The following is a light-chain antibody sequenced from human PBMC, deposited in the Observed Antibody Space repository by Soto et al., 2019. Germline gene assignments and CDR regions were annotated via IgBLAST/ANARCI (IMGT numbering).Light chain of an antibody. J-gene: IGKJ5*01. CDR1: QCVSSH. CDR3: QPRSFAIT. CDR2: DAS. V-gene: IGKV3-11*01. Sequence: IVVTKLPSSRPSPLRDRANLSCTASQCVSSHVAWFQQVPGQAPRLLIYDASNRATGLPARFSGRGSGTDFTLTISSLAPEYFAVYYCQPRSFAITFGQGTRLEIK.